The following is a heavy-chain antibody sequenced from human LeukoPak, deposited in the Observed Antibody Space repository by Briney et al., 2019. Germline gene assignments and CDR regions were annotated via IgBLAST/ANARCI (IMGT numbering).Heavy chain of an antibody. Sequence: SETLSLTCSVSGGSISSHYWSWIRQPPGKGLEWIGYIYYSGSTNYNPSLKSRVTISLDTSKNQFSMNLISVTAADTAVYYCAREGVAAAGKLDYWGQGTLVTVSS. V-gene: IGHV4-59*11. CDR2: IYYSGST. J-gene: IGHJ4*02. CDR3: AREGVAAAGKLDY. D-gene: IGHD6-13*01. CDR1: GGSISSHY.